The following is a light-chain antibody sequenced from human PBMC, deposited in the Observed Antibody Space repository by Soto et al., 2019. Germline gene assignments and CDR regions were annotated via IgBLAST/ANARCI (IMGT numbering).Light chain of an antibody. CDR2: GAS. J-gene: IGKJ2*01. CDR1: QSVSSN. Sequence: EKALTQSPVTLSLSPGERATLSCRASQSVSSNLAWYQQRPGQAPRLLIYGASTRASGVPDRFSGSGSGTEFILTISSLQSEDSAVYYCQQYNNWPYTFGQGTKLEIK. V-gene: IGKV3-15*01. CDR3: QQYNNWPYT.